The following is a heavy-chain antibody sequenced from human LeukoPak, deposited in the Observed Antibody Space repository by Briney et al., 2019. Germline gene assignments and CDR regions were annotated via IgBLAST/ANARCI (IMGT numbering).Heavy chain of an antibody. CDR1: GFIFSSYG. CDR3: ARSTYFGDY. V-gene: IGHV3-33*01. J-gene: IGHJ4*02. Sequence: SGGSLRLSCAATGFIFSSYGMHWVREAPGKGLEWEAVIWFDGSNKYYADSVKGRFTISRDNSKNMLYLQMNSLRAEDTAVFYCARSTYFGDYWGQGILVTVSS. D-gene: IGHD2/OR15-2a*01. CDR2: IWFDGSNK.